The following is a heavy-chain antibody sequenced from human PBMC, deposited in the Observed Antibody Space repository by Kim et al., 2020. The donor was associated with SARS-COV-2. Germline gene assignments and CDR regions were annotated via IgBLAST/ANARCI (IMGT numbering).Heavy chain of an antibody. CDR3: LGGFYFDY. V-gene: IGHV1-3*01. CDR2: IDCGNGNT. D-gene: IGHD3-16*01. J-gene: IGHJ4*02. CDR1: GHSFTRYS. Sequence: ASVKVSCKTSGHSFTRYSIHWVRQAPGQGLEWMGVIDCGNGNTIYSQKFQGRVTFTTDTSASTAYMELSFLRSEDSAVYYCLGGFYFDYWGQGTLVTVSS.